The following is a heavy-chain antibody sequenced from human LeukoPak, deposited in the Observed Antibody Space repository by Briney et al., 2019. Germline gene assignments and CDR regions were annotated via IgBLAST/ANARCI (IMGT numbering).Heavy chain of an antibody. CDR1: GFTVSSNY. D-gene: IGHD6-19*01. CDR3: AKDKIVGSTGWYYFDY. V-gene: IGHV3-53*05. Sequence: PGGSLRLSCAASGFTVSSNYMSWVRQAPGKGLEWVSVIYTGGSTYYADSLKGRFTISRDNSKNTLYLQMNSLRAEDTAVYYCAKDKIVGSTGWYYFDYWGQGTLVTVSS. CDR2: IYTGGST. J-gene: IGHJ4*02.